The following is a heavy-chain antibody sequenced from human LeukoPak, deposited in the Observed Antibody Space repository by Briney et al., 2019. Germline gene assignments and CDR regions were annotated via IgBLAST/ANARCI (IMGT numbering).Heavy chain of an antibody. CDR3: AKGSITIFVWFDP. V-gene: IGHV3-23*01. CDR1: GFTVSSNY. CDR2: ISGSGGST. Sequence: GGSLRLSCAASGFTVSSNYMSWVRQAPGKGLEWVSAISGSGGSTYYADSVKGRFTISRDNSKNTLYLQMNSLRAEDTAVYYCAKGSITIFVWFDPWGQGTLVTVSS. J-gene: IGHJ5*02. D-gene: IGHD3-3*01.